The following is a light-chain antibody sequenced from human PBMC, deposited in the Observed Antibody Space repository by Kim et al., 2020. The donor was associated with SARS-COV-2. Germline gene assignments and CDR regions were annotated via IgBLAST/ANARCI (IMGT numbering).Light chain of an antibody. CDR1: QSVSSY. CDR3: QLGSNRLT. CDR2: DAS. J-gene: IGKJ4*01. Sequence: DIVWTQSPATLSSSPGERATPACRASQSVSSYLAWYQQKPGQAPRLLIYDASNRATGIPARVSGSGSGTAFTPTISSLEPEDYAVYYCQLGSNRLTFGGGTKVDIK. V-gene: IGKV3-11*01.